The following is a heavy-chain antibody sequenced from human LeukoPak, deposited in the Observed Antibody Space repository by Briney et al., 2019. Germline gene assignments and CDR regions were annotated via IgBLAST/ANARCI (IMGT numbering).Heavy chain of an antibody. V-gene: IGHV3-74*01. J-gene: IGHJ4*02. CDR3: ARGGYGAYMG. Sequence: GGSLRLSCAASGFSFSSFWMHWVRQAPGKGLVWVLGIKSDGAGTSYVDSVKGRFTISRDNAKNTLDLQMNSLRAEDTAVYYCARGGYGAYMGWGQGMLVTVSS. CDR1: GFSFSSFW. D-gene: IGHD4-17*01. CDR2: IKSDGAGT.